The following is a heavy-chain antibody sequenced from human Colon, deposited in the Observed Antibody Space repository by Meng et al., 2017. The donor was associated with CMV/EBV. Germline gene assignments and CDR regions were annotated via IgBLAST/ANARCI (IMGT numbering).Heavy chain of an antibody. D-gene: IGHD6-19*01. CDR1: GLSVSNDYW. CDR3: ASSSGWWRIDY. J-gene: IGHJ4*01. Sequence: VQLQESGPRLVTPSGTLSLTFAVSGLSVSNDYWWTWVRQAPGKGLEWIGEVSQDGRTNSNPSLKSRLSMSVDKSKNQFSLNLRSVTAADTASYFCASSSGWWRIDYWGHGTLVTVSS. CDR2: VSQDGRT. V-gene: IGHV4-4*02.